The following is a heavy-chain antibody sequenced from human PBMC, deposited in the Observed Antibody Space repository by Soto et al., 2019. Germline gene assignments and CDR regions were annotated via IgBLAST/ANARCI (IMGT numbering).Heavy chain of an antibody. J-gene: IGHJ4*02. V-gene: IGHV4-31*03. CDR1: GGSISSGGYY. CDR2: IYYSGST. CDR3: AREVAGSCYFDY. D-gene: IGHD6-19*01. Sequence: QVQLQESGPGLVKSSQTLSLTCTVSGGSISSGGYYWSWIRQHPGKGLEWIGYIYYSGSTHYNPSLKSRLTLSVDMSKNQFYLKVSSVTAADTAVYYCAREVAGSCYFDYWGQGTLVTVSS.